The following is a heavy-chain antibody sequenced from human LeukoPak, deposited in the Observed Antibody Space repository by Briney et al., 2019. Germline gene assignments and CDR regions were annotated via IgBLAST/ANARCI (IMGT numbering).Heavy chain of an antibody. D-gene: IGHD6-19*01. CDR3: ASGYISGWYFDY. CDR2: ISYDGSNK. Sequence: GRSLRLFCAASGFTFSSYPMHWDRQAPGKGLEWVAVISYDGSNKYYADSVKGRFTISRDNSKNTLYLQMNSLRAEDTAVYYCASGYISGWYFDYWGQGTLVTVSS. CDR1: GFTFSSYP. V-gene: IGHV3-30*04. J-gene: IGHJ4*02.